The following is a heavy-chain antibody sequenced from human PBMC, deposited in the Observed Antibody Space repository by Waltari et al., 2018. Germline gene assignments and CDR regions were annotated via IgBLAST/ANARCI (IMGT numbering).Heavy chain of an antibody. Sequence: QVQLVQSGAEVKKPGSSVKVSCKASGGTFSSYAISWVRQAPGQGLEWMGGIIPIFGTANYAQKFQGRVTITADESTSTAYMELSSLRSEDTAVYYCARERRNYYDSSGYYYGGLGMGTRRQGAFDIWGQGTMVTVSS. CDR2: IIPIFGTA. J-gene: IGHJ3*02. V-gene: IGHV1-69*01. D-gene: IGHD3-22*01. CDR1: GGTFSSYA. CDR3: ARERRNYYDSSGYYYGGLGMGTRRQGAFDI.